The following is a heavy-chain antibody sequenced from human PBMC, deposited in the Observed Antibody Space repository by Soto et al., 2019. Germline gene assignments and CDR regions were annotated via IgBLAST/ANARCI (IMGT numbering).Heavy chain of an antibody. Sequence: QVQLVQSGAEVKKPGSSVKVSCKASGGTFSSYAISWVRQAPGQGLEWMGGIIPIFGTANYAQKFQGRVTITADESTSTAYMELCSLSSEDTAVYYCARDRTARGIWNAFDIWGQGTMVTVSS. V-gene: IGHV1-69*01. D-gene: IGHD6-6*01. CDR1: GGTFSSYA. CDR3: ARDRTARGIWNAFDI. CDR2: IIPIFGTA. J-gene: IGHJ3*02.